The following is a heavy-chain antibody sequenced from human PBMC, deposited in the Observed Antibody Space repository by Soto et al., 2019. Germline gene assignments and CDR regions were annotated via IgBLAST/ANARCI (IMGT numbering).Heavy chain of an antibody. J-gene: IGHJ4*02. CDR3: EREASTAAAPDY. Sequence: SETLSLTCAVSGGSISSGGYSWSWIRQPPGKGLEWIGYIYHSGSTYYNPSLKSRVTISVDTSKNQFSLKLSSVTAADTAVYYCEREASTAAAPDYWGQGTLVTVSS. CDR1: GGSISSGGYS. V-gene: IGHV4-30-2*05. D-gene: IGHD6-13*01. CDR2: IYHSGST.